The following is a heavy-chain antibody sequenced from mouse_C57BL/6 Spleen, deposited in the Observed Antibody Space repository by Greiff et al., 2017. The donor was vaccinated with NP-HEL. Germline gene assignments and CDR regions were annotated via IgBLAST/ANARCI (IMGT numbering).Heavy chain of an antibody. Sequence: QVQLQQPGAELVRPGTSVKLSCKASGYTFTSYWMHWVKQRPGQGLEWIGVIDPSDSYTNYNQKFKGKATLTVDTSSSTAYMQLSSLTSEDSAVYYCARYYGNSYWYFDVWGQGTLVTVSA. D-gene: IGHD2-1*01. CDR2: IDPSDSYT. CDR3: ARYYGNSYWYFDV. V-gene: IGHV1-59*01. CDR1: GYTFTSYW. J-gene: IGHJ3*01.